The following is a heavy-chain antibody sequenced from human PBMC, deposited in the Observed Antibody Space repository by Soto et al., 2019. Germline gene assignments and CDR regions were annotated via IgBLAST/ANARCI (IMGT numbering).Heavy chain of an antibody. V-gene: IGHV2-26*01. CDR1: GFSLSNARMG. J-gene: IGHJ3*02. CDR3: ARMLLKDSSGYYRDAFDI. CDR2: IFSNDEK. Sequence: QVTLKESGPVLVKPTETLTLTCTVSGFSLSNARMGVSWIRQPPGKALEWLAHIFSNDEKSYSTSLKSRLTISKDTSKSQVVLTMTNMDPVDTATYDCARMLLKDSSGYYRDAFDIWGQGTMVTVSS. D-gene: IGHD3-22*01.